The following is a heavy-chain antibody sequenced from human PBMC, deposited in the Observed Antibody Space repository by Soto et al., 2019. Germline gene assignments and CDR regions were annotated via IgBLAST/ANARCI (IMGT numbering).Heavy chain of an antibody. J-gene: IGHJ4*02. V-gene: IGHV4-34*01. CDR2: INHSGST. CDR1: GGSFSGYY. D-gene: IGHD3-10*01. Sequence: SETLSLTCAVYGGSFSGYYWSWIRQPPGKGLEWIGEINHSGSTNYNPSLKSRVTISVDTSKNQFSLKLSSVTAADTAVYYCARGVLWFGELSVAIYYFDYWGQGTLVTVSS. CDR3: ARGVLWFGELSVAIYYFDY.